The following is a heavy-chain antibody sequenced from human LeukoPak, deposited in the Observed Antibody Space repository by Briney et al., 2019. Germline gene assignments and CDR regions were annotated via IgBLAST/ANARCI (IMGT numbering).Heavy chain of an antibody. CDR2: IYHSGST. CDR3: ARGRYCSSTSCHPGMDV. V-gene: IGHV4-38-2*02. D-gene: IGHD2-2*01. CDR1: GYSISSGYY. Sequence: SETLSLTCTVSGYSISSGYYWGWIRQPPGKGLEWIGSIYHSGSTYYNPSLKSRVTISVDRPKNQFSLKLSSVTAADTAVYYCARGRYCSSTSCHPGMDVWGQGTTVTVSS. J-gene: IGHJ6*02.